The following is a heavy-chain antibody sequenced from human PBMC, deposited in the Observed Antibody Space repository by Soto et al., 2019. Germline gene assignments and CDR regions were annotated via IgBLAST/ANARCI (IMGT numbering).Heavy chain of an antibody. CDR1: GGSINSGEYH. D-gene: IGHD3-16*02. J-gene: IGHJ6*02. Sequence: QVQLQESGPGLVEPSQTLSLTCTVSGGSINSGEYHWSWIRQSPGKGLEWIGAIYYSASTYYNPFRKSRIRTSVNTSTNQFSLEVNSVTAADTAVYYCARDYRVPVAGAMDGWGQGTTVTVSS. CDR2: IYYSAST. CDR3: ARDYRVPVAGAMDG. V-gene: IGHV4-30-4*01.